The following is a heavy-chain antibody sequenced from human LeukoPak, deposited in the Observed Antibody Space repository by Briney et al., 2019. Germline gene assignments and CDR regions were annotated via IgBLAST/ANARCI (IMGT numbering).Heavy chain of an antibody. CDR1: GYTFTGYY. CDR2: INPNSSGT. Sequence: GASVKVSCKASGYTFTGYYMHWVRQAPGQGLEWMGWINPNSSGTNYAQKFQGRVTMTRDTSISTAYMELSRLRSDDTAVYYCARGYSSSWYVTGGPDYWGQGTLVTVSS. D-gene: IGHD6-13*01. CDR3: ARGYSSSWYVTGGPDY. V-gene: IGHV1-2*02. J-gene: IGHJ4*02.